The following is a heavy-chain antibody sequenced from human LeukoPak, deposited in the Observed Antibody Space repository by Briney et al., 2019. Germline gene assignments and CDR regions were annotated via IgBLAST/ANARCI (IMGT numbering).Heavy chain of an antibody. D-gene: IGHD3-16*01. CDR2: IGGSNGIT. CDR1: RFTFNSYA. J-gene: IGHJ4*02. V-gene: IGHV3-23*01. CDR3: AKDLVWGNDY. Sequence: GGSLRLSCAASRFTFNSYAMSWVRQAPGKGLEWVSVIGGSNGITFYVGSVKGRFTISRDNSKDTLYLQMNSLRAEDTAVYYCAKDLVWGNDYWGQGTLVTVSS.